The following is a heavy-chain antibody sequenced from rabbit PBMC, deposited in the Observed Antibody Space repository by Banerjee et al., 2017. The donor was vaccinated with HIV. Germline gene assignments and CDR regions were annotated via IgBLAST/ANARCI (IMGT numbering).Heavy chain of an antibody. Sequence: QEQLEESGGGLVKPEGSLTLTCKASGFTLSSYWMCWVRQAPGKGLELIACIPVGSSGSTWYANWAKGRFTGSKTSSTTVTLQMTSLTAADTATYFCARDLAGVIGWNFNFWGQGTLVTVS. J-gene: IGHJ3*01. CDR2: IPVGSSGST. D-gene: IGHD4-1*01. CDR3: ARDLAGVIGWNFNF. V-gene: IGHV1S45*01. CDR1: GFTLSSYW.